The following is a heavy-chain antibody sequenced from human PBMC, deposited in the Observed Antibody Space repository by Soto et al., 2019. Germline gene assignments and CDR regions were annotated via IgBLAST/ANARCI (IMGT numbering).Heavy chain of an antibody. D-gene: IGHD3-3*01. J-gene: IGHJ4*02. V-gene: IGHV1-69*13. CDR2: IIPIFGTA. CDR3: ARGKERYDFWSGYIPH. CDR1: GGTFSSSA. Sequence: GASVKVSCKASGGTFSSSAISWVRQAPGQGLEWMGGIIPIFGTANYAQKFQGRVTITADESTSTAYMELSSLRSEDTAVYYCARGKERYDFWSGYIPHWGQGTLVTVSS.